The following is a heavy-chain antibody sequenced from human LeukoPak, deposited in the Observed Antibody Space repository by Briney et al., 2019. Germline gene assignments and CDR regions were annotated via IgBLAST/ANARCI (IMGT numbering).Heavy chain of an antibody. CDR2: IYYSGST. CDR3: AREIYYYDSSGYYDGWFDP. Sequence: SETLSLTCTVSGGSISSSSYYWGWIRQPPGKGLEWIGSIYYSGSTYYNPSLKSRVTISVDTSKNQFSLKLSSVTAADTAVYYCAREIYYYDSSGYYDGWFDPWGQGTLVTVSS. D-gene: IGHD3-22*01. CDR1: GGSISSSSYY. J-gene: IGHJ5*02. V-gene: IGHV4-39*07.